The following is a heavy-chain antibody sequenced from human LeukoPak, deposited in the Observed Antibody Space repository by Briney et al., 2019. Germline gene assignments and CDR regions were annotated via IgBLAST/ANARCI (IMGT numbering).Heavy chain of an antibody. CDR1: GGSFSGYY. V-gene: IGHV4-34*01. J-gene: IGHJ4*02. CDR3: ARGLFDMNTIRPFPFDL. D-gene: IGHD5-24*01. CDR2: IYHSGST. Sequence: SETLSLTCAVYGGSFSGYYWSWLGQPPEMGAEWIGQIYHSGSTKYNGFLKSRVTISVDTSKNQFSLQLNSVTAADTAVYYCARGLFDMNTIRPFPFDLWGQGTLVTVSS.